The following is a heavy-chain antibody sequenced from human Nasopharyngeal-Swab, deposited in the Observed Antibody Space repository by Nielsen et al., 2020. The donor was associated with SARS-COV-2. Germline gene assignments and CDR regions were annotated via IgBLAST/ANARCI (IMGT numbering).Heavy chain of an antibody. Sequence: GESQKISCVASGFAFGDHYMSWIRQAPGKGLEWISYISSSASMRDFADSVKGRFAISRDNIKNSLYLQMNSLRAEDTAVYYCVRHRGATTEIFDYWGQGTLVTVSS. D-gene: IGHD1-26*01. V-gene: IGHV3-11*01. J-gene: IGHJ4*02. CDR3: VRHRGATTEIFDY. CDR1: GFAFGDHY. CDR2: ISSSASMR.